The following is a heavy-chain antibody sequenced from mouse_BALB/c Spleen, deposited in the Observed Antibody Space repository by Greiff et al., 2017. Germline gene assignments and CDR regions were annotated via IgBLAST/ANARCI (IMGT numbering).Heavy chain of an antibody. Sequence: EVQLQQSGAELVKPGASVKLSCTASGFNIKDTYMHWVKQRPEQGLEWIGRIDPANGNTKYDPKFQGKATITADTSSNTAYLQLSSLTSEDTAVYYCASPYYGSSWGVYAMDYWGQGTSVTVSS. J-gene: IGHJ4*01. CDR1: GFNIKDTY. D-gene: IGHD1-1*01. CDR2: IDPANGNT. CDR3: ASPYYGSSWGVYAMDY. V-gene: IGHV14-3*02.